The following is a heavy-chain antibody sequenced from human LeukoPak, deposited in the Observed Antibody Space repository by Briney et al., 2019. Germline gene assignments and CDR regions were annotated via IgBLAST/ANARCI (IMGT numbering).Heavy chain of an antibody. D-gene: IGHD2-2*01. CDR2: ISSDGNNK. J-gene: IGHJ4*02. CDR1: GFTFSSYA. V-gene: IGHV3-30-3*01. Sequence: GGSLRLSCAASGFTFSSYAMHWVRQAPGKGLEWVAVISSDGNNKYYADSVKGRFTISRDNSKNTLYLQMNSLRAEDTAVYYCARDEYLWVVIQLGLFDYWGQGTLVTGSS. CDR3: ARDEYLWVVIQLGLFDY.